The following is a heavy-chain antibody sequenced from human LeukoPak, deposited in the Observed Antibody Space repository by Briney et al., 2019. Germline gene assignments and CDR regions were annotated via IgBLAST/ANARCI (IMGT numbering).Heavy chain of an antibody. Sequence: QTGGSLRLSCAASGFTVSSNYMSWVRQAPGKGLEWVSYISSSSSTIYYADSVKGRFTVSRDNAKNSLYLQMNSLRDEDTAVYYCARDGTAANGFDYWGQGTLVTVSS. CDR2: ISSSSSTI. CDR1: GFTVSSNY. J-gene: IGHJ4*02. V-gene: IGHV3-48*02. D-gene: IGHD2-2*01. CDR3: ARDGTAANGFDY.